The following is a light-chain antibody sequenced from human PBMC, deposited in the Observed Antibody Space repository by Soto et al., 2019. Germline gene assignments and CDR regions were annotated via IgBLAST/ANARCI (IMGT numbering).Light chain of an antibody. CDR2: GAS. V-gene: IGKV3-15*01. J-gene: IGKJ4*01. CDR1: QSVRSN. CDR3: QQYDNWPLT. Sequence: EVVMTQSAASLSVSPGEGATLSYRASQSVRSNLAWYQKKPGQSHRLLIYGASTRATAVPARFSGSGSGTEFTLTISSLQSEDFAVYYCQQYDNWPLTFGGGTQVEIK.